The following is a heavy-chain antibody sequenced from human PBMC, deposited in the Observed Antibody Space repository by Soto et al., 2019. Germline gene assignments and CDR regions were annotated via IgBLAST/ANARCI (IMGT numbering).Heavy chain of an antibody. J-gene: IGHJ6*02. V-gene: IGHV4-39*01. D-gene: IGHD3-10*01. CDR1: GGFISRSSYY. Sequence: SETLSLTCSVSGGFISRSSYYWGWIRQPPGKGLEWIGSIYHSGSTQYNPSLKSRVTISVDTSKNQFSLKMTFVTAADTAVYYCGRHASMGVRGVGLDVWGQGTTVTVYS. CDR2: IYHSGST. CDR3: GRHASMGVRGVGLDV.